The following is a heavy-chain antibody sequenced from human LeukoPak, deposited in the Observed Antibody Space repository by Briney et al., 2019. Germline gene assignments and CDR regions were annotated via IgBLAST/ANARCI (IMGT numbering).Heavy chain of an antibody. CDR3: AKDYGDYGAFDI. CDR2: ISWNSGSI. J-gene: IGHJ3*02. V-gene: IGHV3-9*01. D-gene: IGHD4-17*01. Sequence: GRSPRLSCAASGFTFDDYAMHWVRQAPGKGLEWVSGISWNSGSIGYADSVKGRFTISRDNAKNSLYLQMNSLRAEDTALYYCAKDYGDYGAFDIWGQGTMVTVSS. CDR1: GFTFDDYA.